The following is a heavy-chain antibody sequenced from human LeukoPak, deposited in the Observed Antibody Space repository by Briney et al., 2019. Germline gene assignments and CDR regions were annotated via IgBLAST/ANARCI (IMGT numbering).Heavy chain of an antibody. CDR1: GLNLDAYA. Sequence: GGSLRLSCAASGLNLDAYAMHWVRHAPGKGLEWVSLISGNGTITYYADSVKGRFTISRDNSKNSLFLEMNSLRSEDTALYYCAKDTPLFYHYYGIDVWGQGTTVTVSS. CDR3: AKDTPLFYHYYGIDV. V-gene: IGHV3-43*02. CDR2: ISGNGTIT. J-gene: IGHJ6*02.